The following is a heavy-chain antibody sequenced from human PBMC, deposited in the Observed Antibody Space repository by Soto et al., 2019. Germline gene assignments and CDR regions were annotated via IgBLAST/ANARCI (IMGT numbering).Heavy chain of an antibody. CDR3: ATAGSVILTSPYFDS. CDR2: LSYDDSNE. CDR1: GFTFDDFA. V-gene: IGHV3-30*03. D-gene: IGHD3-9*01. Sequence: QVQLVESGGGVVRPGRSLRLSCAASGFTFDDFAMHWVRQAPGKGLEWVAILSYDDSNEYYADSVKGRFTISRDNSKNTLYLQMNSLRPEDTAVYYCATAGSVILTSPYFDSWGQGTLVTVSS. J-gene: IGHJ4*02.